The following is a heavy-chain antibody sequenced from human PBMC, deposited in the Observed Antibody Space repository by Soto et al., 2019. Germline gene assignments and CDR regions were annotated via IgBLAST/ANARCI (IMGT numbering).Heavy chain of an antibody. CDR1: GYTFTSYD. CDR3: ARGCYSSSWYGSGDGMDV. J-gene: IGHJ6*02. V-gene: IGHV1-8*01. CDR2: MNPNSGNT. Sequence: QVQLVQSGAEVKKPGASVKVSCKASGYTFTSYDINWVRQATGQGLEWMGWMNPNSGNTGYAQKFQGRVTMTRNTSISTAYRERSSRRSEDTAVYYCARGCYSSSWYGSGDGMDVWGQGTTVTVSS. D-gene: IGHD6-13*01.